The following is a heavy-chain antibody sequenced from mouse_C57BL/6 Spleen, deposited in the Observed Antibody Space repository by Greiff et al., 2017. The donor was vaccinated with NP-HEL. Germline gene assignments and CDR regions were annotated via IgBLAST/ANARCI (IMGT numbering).Heavy chain of an antibody. CDR3: ARHEAPLYYGSSYGYFDY. CDR2: FYPGSGSI. CDR1: GYTFTEYT. Sequence: QVQLKESGAELVKPGASVKLSCKASGYTFTEYTIHWVKQRSGQGLEWIGWFYPGSGSIKYNEKFKDKATLTADKSSSTVYMELSRLTSEDSAVYFCARHEAPLYYGSSYGYFDYWGQGTTLTVSS. D-gene: IGHD1-1*01. J-gene: IGHJ2*01. V-gene: IGHV1-62-2*01.